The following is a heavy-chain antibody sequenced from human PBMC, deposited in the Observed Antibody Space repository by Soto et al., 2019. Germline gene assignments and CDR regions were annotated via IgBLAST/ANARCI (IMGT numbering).Heavy chain of an antibody. Sequence: ASVKVSCKASGYTFTGYYMHWVRRAPGQGLEWMGWINTGNGNTKYSQKFQGGVTITRDTSASTAYMELSSLRSEDTAVYYCARDEGGQMYYYDNGGYGEYLQHWGQGTLVTVSS. J-gene: IGHJ1*01. D-gene: IGHD3-22*01. CDR3: ARDEGGQMYYYDNGGYGEYLQH. CDR1: GYTFTGYY. CDR2: INTGNGNT. V-gene: IGHV1-3*04.